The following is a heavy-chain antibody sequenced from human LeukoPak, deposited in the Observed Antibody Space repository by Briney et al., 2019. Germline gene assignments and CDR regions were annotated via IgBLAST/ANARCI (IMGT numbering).Heavy chain of an antibody. CDR2: IYTSGST. Sequence: PSETLSLTCTVSGGSISSYSWSWIRQPAGKGLEWLGRIYTSGSTNNNPSVKSRVTMSVDTSKNQFSLKLNSVTAADTAVYYCARDSSVLLWFGELSWFDPWGQGTLVTVSS. CDR1: GGSISSYS. J-gene: IGHJ5*02. CDR3: ARDSSVLLWFGELSWFDP. D-gene: IGHD3-10*01. V-gene: IGHV4-4*07.